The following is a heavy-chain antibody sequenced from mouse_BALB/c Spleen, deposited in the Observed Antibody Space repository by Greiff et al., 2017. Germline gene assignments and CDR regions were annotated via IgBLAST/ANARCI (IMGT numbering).Heavy chain of an antibody. J-gene: IGHJ2*01. D-gene: IGHD1-1*02. Sequence: QVQLKQSGPELVRPGVSVKISCKGSGYTFTDYAMHWVKQSHAKSLEWIGVISTYYGNTNYNQKFKGKATMTVDKSSSTAYMELARLTSEDSAIYYCARGGNYVDYWGQGTTLTVSS. CDR1: GYTFTDYA. CDR3: ARGGNYVDY. CDR2: ISTYYGNT. V-gene: IGHV1-67*01.